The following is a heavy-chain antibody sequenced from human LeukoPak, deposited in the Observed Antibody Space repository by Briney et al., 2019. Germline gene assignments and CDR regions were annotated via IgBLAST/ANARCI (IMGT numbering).Heavy chain of an antibody. J-gene: IGHJ4*02. CDR2: IYTSGST. CDR1: GGSISSYY. V-gene: IGHV4-4*07. CDR3: ARHRSSSRGGSGFSQGQFDY. Sequence: KPSETLSLTCTVSGGSISSYYWSWIRQPAGKGLEWIGRIYTSGSTNYNPSLKSRVTMSVDTSKDLFSLKLSSVTAADTALYYCARHRSSSRGGSGFSQGQFDYWGQGTLVTVSS. D-gene: IGHD3-22*01.